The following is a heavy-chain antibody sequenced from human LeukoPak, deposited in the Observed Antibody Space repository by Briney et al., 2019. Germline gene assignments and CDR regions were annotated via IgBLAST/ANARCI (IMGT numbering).Heavy chain of an antibody. J-gene: IGHJ6*03. CDR1: GFTFNRYG. CDR3: ARGASGHSSNWNFPYYYYYMDV. D-gene: IGHD1-1*01. CDR2: IKQDGSEK. Sequence: GGSLRLSCAASGFTFNRYGMSWVRQAPGKGLEWVANIKQDGSEKYYVDSVKGRFTISRDNAKNSLYLQMNSLRDDDTAMYYCARGASGHSSNWNFPYYYYYMDVWGKGTTVTISS. V-gene: IGHV3-7*01.